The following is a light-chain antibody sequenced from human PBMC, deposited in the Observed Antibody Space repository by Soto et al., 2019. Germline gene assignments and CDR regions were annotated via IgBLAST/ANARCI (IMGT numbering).Light chain of an antibody. Sequence: EIVMTQSPATLSVSPGERATLSCMASQSVSSNLAWYQQKPGQAPRLLIYGAYTRATGITARFSGSGSGTEFTLTISSLQSEDFAVYYCQPYNNWPRTFGQGTKVDIK. V-gene: IGKV3-15*01. CDR1: QSVSSN. J-gene: IGKJ1*01. CDR2: GAY. CDR3: QPYNNWPRT.